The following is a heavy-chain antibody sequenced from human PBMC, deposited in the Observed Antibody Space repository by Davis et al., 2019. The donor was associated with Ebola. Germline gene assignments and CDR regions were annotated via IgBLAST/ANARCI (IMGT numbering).Heavy chain of an antibody. CDR1: GFTFSSYT. J-gene: IGHJ5*02. V-gene: IGHV3-21*01. CDR2: ISSSGSYI. D-gene: IGHD1-26*01. CDR3: VRERSRGSGTFGH. Sequence: PGGSLRLSCVASGFTFSSYTLYWVRQAPGKGLEWVSSISSSGSYIYYADSVKGRFTISRDNAKKSLYLQMNSLRAEDTAVYYCVRERSRGSGTFGHWGQGSLVTVSS.